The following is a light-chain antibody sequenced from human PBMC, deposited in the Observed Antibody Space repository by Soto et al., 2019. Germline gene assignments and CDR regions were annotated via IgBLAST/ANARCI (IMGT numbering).Light chain of an antibody. CDR1: QNIGYY. CDR3: QQSYSTLVFT. CDR2: AAS. V-gene: IGKV1-39*01. Sequence: DIQMTQSPSSLSASVGDRVTITCRASQNIGYYLNWFQQKPGRAPNLLIYAASSLQSGVPSRFSGSGSGREFTLSITSLQPEDSATYYCQQSYSTLVFTFGPGTKVEIK. J-gene: IGKJ3*01.